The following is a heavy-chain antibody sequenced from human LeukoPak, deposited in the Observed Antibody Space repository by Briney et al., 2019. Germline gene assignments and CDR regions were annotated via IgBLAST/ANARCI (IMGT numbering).Heavy chain of an antibody. D-gene: IGHD3-10*01. V-gene: IGHV1-2*04. CDR3: ARDYYGSGSYYD. CDR1: GYTFTGYY. Sequence: ASVKVSCKASGYTFTGYYMHWVRQAPGQGLEWMGWINPNSGGTNYAQKFQGWATMTRDTSISTAYMELSRLRSDDTAVYYCARDYYGSGSYYDWGQGTLVTVSS. CDR2: INPNSGGT. J-gene: IGHJ4*02.